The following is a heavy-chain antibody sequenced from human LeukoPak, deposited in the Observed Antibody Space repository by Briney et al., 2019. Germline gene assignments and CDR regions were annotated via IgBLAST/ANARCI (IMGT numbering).Heavy chain of an antibody. V-gene: IGHV3-33*01. D-gene: IGHD5-18*01. CDR2: IWYDGSNK. J-gene: IGHJ6*02. CDR3: ARSPYSYGSYYYYGMDV. CDR1: GFTFSTSG. Sequence: GRSLRLSCAASGFTFSTSGMHWVRQAPGKGLEWVAVIWYDGSNKHYAESVKGRFSISRDNSKSTLYLQMNSLRAEDTAVYYCARSPYSYGSYYYYGMDVWGQGTTVTVSS.